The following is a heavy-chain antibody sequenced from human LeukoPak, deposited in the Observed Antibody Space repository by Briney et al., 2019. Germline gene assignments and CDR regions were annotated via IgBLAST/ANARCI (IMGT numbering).Heavy chain of an antibody. J-gene: IGHJ3*02. CDR3: ARHLSYGDAPDAFDI. CDR2: IYYSGST. V-gene: IGHV4-59*08. CDR1: GGSISSYY. Sequence: SETLSLTCTVSGGSISSYYWSWIRQPPGKGLEWIGYIYYSGSTNYNPSLKSPVTISVDTSKNQFSITLSSVTAADTAVYYCARHLSYGDAPDAFDIWGQGTMVTVSS. D-gene: IGHD4-17*01.